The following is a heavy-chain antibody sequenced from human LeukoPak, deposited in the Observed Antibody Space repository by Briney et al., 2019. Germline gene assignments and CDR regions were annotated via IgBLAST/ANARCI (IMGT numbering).Heavy chain of an antibody. CDR2: INHSGST. Sequence: GSLRLSCAASGFTFSDFPMIWVRQPPGKGLEWIGEINHSGSTNYNPSLKSRVTISVDTSKNQFSLKLSSVTAADTAVYYCARGRITRVDIVATIIEESYYFDYWGQGTLVTVSS. D-gene: IGHD5-12*01. J-gene: IGHJ4*02. CDR3: ARGRITRVDIVATIIEESYYFDY. CDR1: GFTFSDFP. V-gene: IGHV4-34*01.